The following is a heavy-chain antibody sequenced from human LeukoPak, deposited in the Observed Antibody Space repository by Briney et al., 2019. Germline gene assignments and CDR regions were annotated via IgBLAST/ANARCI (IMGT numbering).Heavy chain of an antibody. V-gene: IGHV3-53*01. CDR3: ARRRSSGWYFDL. D-gene: IGHD6-19*01. Sequence: GGSLTLSCTVSGFTVSSNYMSWVRQAPGKGLEWVSVIYSGGTTYFADSVKGRFTISRDNSKNTLDLQMNSLRAEDTAVYYCARRRSSGWYFDLWGQGTLITVSS. CDR1: GFTVSSNY. CDR2: IYSGGTT. J-gene: IGHJ4*02.